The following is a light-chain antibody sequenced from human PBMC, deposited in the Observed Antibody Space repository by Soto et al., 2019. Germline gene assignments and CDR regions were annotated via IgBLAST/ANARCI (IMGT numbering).Light chain of an antibody. Sequence: TQSPGTLSLSPGERATLSCRASQSISSWLAWYQQKPGKAPKLLIYKASSLESGVPSRFSGSGSGTEFTLTISRLEPEDFAVYYCQQYGNSITFGQGTRLEIK. V-gene: IGKV1-5*03. CDR2: KAS. CDR3: QQYGNSIT. J-gene: IGKJ5*01. CDR1: QSISSW.